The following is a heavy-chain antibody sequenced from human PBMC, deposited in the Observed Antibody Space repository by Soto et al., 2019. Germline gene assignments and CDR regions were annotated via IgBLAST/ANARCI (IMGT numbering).Heavy chain of an antibody. CDR1: GYTFTSYY. J-gene: IGHJ4*02. CDR2: INPSGGST. D-gene: IGHD1-7*01. V-gene: IGHV1-46*01. Sequence: GASVKVSCKASGYTFTSYYMHWVRQAPGQGLEWMGIINPSGGSTSYAQKFQGRVTMTRDTSTSTVYMELSSLRSEDTAVYYCARDADPTTPRGYFDYWGQGTLVTVSS. CDR3: ARDADPTTPRGYFDY.